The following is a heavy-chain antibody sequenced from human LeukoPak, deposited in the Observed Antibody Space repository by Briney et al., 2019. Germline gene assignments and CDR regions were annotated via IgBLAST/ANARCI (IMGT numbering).Heavy chain of an antibody. D-gene: IGHD2-15*01. CDR2: MYYSGTT. Sequence: SETLSLTCTVSGDSISASTYYWGWIRQPPGKGLEWIGNMYYSGTTYYDPSPKSRVTISDDMSHNHFSLRLASLTAADTAVYYCARIGCRRSYFDFWGQGILVTVSS. CDR1: GDSISASTYY. V-gene: IGHV4-39*02. J-gene: IGHJ4*02. CDR3: ARIGCRRSYFDF.